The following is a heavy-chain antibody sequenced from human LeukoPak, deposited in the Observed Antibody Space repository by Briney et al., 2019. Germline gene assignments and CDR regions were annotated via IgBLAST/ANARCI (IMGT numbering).Heavy chain of an antibody. V-gene: IGHV3-66*01. Sequence: GGSLRLSCAASGFTVSSNYMSWVRQAPGKGLEWVSVIYSGGSTYYADSVKGRFTISRDNSKNTLYLQMNSLRAEDTAVYYCARYGRDGYNNYFDYWGQGTLVTVSS. D-gene: IGHD5-24*01. CDR2: IYSGGST. CDR3: ARYGRDGYNNYFDY. CDR1: GFTVSSNY. J-gene: IGHJ4*02.